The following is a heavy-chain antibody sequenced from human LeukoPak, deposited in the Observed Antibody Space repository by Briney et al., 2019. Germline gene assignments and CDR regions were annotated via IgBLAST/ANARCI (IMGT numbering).Heavy chain of an antibody. Sequence: ASVKVSCKVSVYTLTELSMHWVRQAPGKGLEWMGGFDPEDGETIYAQKFQGRVTMTEDTSTDTAYMELSSLRSEDTAVYYCATTHGLFRYCSGGSCYSYVYWGQGTLVTVSS. V-gene: IGHV1-24*01. CDR2: FDPEDGET. CDR3: ATTHGLFRYCSGGSCYSYVY. J-gene: IGHJ4*02. CDR1: VYTLTELS. D-gene: IGHD2-15*01.